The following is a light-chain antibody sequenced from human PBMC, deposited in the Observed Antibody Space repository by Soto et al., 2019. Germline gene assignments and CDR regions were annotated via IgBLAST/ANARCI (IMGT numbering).Light chain of an antibody. J-gene: IGKJ1*01. CDR1: QSVSSN. V-gene: IGKV3-15*01. Sequence: EIVMTQSPATLSVSPGERATLSCMASQSVSSNLAWYQQKPGQAPSLLIYGASTRATGIPARLSGSGSGTEFTLTISSLQSEDFAIYCCQQYNNWPPDRTFGQGTKVEI. CDR3: QQYNNWPPDRT. CDR2: GAS.